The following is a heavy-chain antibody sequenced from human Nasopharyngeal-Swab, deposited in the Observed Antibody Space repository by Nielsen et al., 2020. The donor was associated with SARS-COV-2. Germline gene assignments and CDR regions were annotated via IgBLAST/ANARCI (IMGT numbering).Heavy chain of an antibody. CDR3: AKSDIVAGTGTGTPDY. D-gene: IGHD6-19*01. CDR1: GFTFTSYA. CDR2: ITGSGGTT. Sequence: GGSLRLSCAASGFTFTSYAMTWVRQAPGKGLEWVSAITGSGGTTYSADSVKGRFTISRDNSKNTLYLQMNSLRAEDTAVYYCAKSDIVAGTGTGTPDYWGQGTLVTVSS. V-gene: IGHV3-23*01. J-gene: IGHJ4*02.